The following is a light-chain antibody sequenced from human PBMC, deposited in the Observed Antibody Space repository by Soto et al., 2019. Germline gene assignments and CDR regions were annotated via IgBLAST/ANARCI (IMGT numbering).Light chain of an antibody. CDR1: SSDVGSYNL. Sequence: QSALTQPPSASGSPGQSVTISCSGFSSDVGSYNLISWFQQRPGRAPKLLIYEVTKRPSGVPDRFSGFKSGNTASLTVSGLQPEDEADYYCSSYAGSNNFVFGTGTKLTVL. J-gene: IGLJ1*01. CDR2: EVT. CDR3: SSYAGSNNFV. V-gene: IGLV2-8*01.